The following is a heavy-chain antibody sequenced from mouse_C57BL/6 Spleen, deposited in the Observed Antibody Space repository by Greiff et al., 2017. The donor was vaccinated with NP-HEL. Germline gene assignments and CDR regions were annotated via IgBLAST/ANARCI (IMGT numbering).Heavy chain of an antibody. CDR1: GYTFTDYE. CDR2: IDPETGGT. CDR3: TTLFITTVVAYYFDY. D-gene: IGHD1-1*01. J-gene: IGHJ2*01. Sequence: VQLQQSGAELVRPGASVTLSCKASGYTFTDYEMHWVKQTPVHGLEWIGAIDPETGGTAYNQKFKGKAILTADKSSSTAYMELRSLTSEDSAVYYCTTLFITTVVAYYFDYWGQGTTLTVSS. V-gene: IGHV1-15*01.